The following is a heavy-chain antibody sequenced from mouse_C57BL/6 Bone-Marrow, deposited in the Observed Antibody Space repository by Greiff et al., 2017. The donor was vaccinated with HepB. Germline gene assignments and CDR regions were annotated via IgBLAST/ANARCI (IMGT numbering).Heavy chain of an antibody. J-gene: IGHJ2*01. V-gene: IGHV1-81*01. CDR3: TRGNEYPRDY. CDR1: GYTFTSYG. D-gene: IGHD5-1*01. Sequence: VQLVESGAELARPGASVKLSCKASGYTFTSYGISWVKQSTGQGLEWIGEIYPRSGNTYYNKKFKGKATLTVDKSSSTAYMQLSSLTSEDSAVYYCTRGNEYPRDYWGQGTTLTVSS. CDR2: IYPRSGNT.